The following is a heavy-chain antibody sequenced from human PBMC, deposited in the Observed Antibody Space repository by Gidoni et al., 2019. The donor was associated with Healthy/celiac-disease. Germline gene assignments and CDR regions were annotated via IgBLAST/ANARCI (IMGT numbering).Heavy chain of an antibody. V-gene: IGHV3-21*01. J-gene: IGHJ6*02. CDR2: ISSSSSDI. CDR3: ARIRNVWSGYPFVNYYYYYGMDV. CDR1: GFTFSRYS. D-gene: IGHD3-3*01. Sequence: EVQLVESGGGLVKPGGSLRLSCAASGFTFSRYSMNWVRQAPGKGLEWVSSISSSSSDIYYADSVKGRFTISRDNAKNSLYLQMNSLRAEDTAVYYCARIRNVWSGYPFVNYYYYYGMDVWGQGTTVTVSS.